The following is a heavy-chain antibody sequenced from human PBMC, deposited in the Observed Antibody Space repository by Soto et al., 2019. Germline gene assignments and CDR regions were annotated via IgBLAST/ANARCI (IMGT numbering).Heavy chain of an antibody. J-gene: IGHJ4*02. CDR3: ARLPRDCNKTSCYYADH. CDR1: GYDFNTNW. CDR2: MYPGDSDT. Sequence: PXESLKISCRGSGYDFNTNWFGWVRQFPGRGLEWVGIMYPGDSDTRYNPSLQGHVTLSVDVTVSTAFLQWRSLETSDTGMYFCARLPRDCNKTSCYYADHWGQGTQVTVSS. V-gene: IGHV5-51*01. D-gene: IGHD3-3*01.